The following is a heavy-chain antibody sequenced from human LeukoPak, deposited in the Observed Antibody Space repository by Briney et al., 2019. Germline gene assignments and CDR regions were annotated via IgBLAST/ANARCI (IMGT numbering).Heavy chain of an antibody. J-gene: IGHJ4*02. CDR2: IYYSGST. CDR1: GGSISSYY. D-gene: IGHD4-17*01. Sequence: SETLSLTCTVSGGSISSYYWSWIRQPPGKGLEWIGYIYYSGSTNYNPSLKSRVTISVDTSKNQFSLKLSSVTAADTAVYYCARATMTTVVTPFDYWGQGTLVTVSS. CDR3: ARATMTTVVTPFDY. V-gene: IGHV4-59*08.